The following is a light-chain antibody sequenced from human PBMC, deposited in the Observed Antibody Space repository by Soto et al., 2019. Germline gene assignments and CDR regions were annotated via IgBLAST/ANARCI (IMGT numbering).Light chain of an antibody. CDR1: SSDVGGYNY. Sequence: QSVLTQPASVSGSPGQSITISCTGTSSDVGGYNYVSWYQQHPGKAPKLMIYEVSNRLSGVSNRFSGSKSGNTASLTISGLQAEDEADYYCSSYTSSSTLVFGNGTKVTVL. V-gene: IGLV2-14*01. CDR3: SSYTSSSTLV. J-gene: IGLJ1*01. CDR2: EVS.